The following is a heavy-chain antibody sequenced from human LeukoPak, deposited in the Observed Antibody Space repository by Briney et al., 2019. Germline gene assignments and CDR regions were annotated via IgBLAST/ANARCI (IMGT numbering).Heavy chain of an antibody. Sequence: GGSLRLSCAASGFTVSSNYMSWVRQAPGKGLEWVANIRQDGDTKYYVDSVKGRFTISRDNAMNSLYLQMNSLRAEDTAIYYCARSLPYGTTWYGRSDFWGQGTLVTVSS. CDR3: ARSLPYGTTWYGRSDF. V-gene: IGHV3-7*03. J-gene: IGHJ4*02. CDR2: IRQDGDTK. CDR1: GFTVSSNY. D-gene: IGHD6-13*01.